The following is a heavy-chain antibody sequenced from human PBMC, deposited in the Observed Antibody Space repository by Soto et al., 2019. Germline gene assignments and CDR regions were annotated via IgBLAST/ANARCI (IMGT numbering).Heavy chain of an antibody. D-gene: IGHD3-16*02. J-gene: IGHJ4*02. CDR1: GFTFSSYG. CDR3: ARLSPY. Sequence: EVQLVESGGGLVQPGGSLRLSCAASGFTFSSYGMSWVRQAPGKGLEWVANITPDGSEKYYVDSVKGRFTISRDDAKNSLYLDMNSLRAEDTAVYYCARLSPYWGQGALVTVSS. CDR2: ITPDGSEK. V-gene: IGHV3-7*01.